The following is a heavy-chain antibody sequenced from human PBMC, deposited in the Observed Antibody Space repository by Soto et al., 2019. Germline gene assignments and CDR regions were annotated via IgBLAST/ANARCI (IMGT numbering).Heavy chain of an antibody. J-gene: IGHJ5*02. Sequence: QVQLVQSGAEVKKPGASVKVSCKASGYTFTSYGISWVRQAPGQGLEWMGWISAYNGNTNYAQKLQGRVTMTTDASTSTAYMELRSLGADDTVVYYCARPFAYLRFLEWYPRRFDPWGQGTLVTVSS. CDR3: ARPFAYLRFLEWYPRRFDP. CDR1: GYTFTSYG. V-gene: IGHV1-18*01. CDR2: ISAYNGNT. D-gene: IGHD3-3*01.